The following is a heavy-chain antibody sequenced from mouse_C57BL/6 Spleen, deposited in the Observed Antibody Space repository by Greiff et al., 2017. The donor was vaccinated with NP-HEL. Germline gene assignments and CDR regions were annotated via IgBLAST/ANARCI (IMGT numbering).Heavy chain of an antibody. CDR1: GYTFTSYW. V-gene: IGHV1-55*01. J-gene: IGHJ2*01. Sequence: QVQLQQPGAELVKPGASVKMSCKASGYTFTSYWITWVKQRPGQGLEWIGDIYPGSGSTNYNEKFKSKATLTVDTSSSTAYMQLSSLTSEDSAVYYCARNYYGLYYFDYWGQSTTLTVSS. CDR2: IYPGSGST. D-gene: IGHD1-1*01. CDR3: ARNYYGLYYFDY.